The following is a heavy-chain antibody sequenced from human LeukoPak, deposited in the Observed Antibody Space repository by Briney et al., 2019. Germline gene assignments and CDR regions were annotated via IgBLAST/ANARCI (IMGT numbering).Heavy chain of an antibody. CDR3: ILTSDNYYYYGMDV. J-gene: IGHJ6*02. CDR2: INPNSGGT. V-gene: IGHV1-2*02. D-gene: IGHD2-8*01. Sequence: GASVKVSCKASGYTFTGYYMHWVRQAPGQGLEWMGWINPNSGGTNYAQKFQGRVTMTRDTSISTAYMELSRLRSDDTAVYYCILTSDNYYYYGMDVWGQGTTVTVSS. CDR1: GYTFTGYY.